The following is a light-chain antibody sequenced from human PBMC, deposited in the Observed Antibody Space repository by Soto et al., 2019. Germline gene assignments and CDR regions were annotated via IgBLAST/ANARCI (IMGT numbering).Light chain of an antibody. V-gene: IGLV2-14*03. CDR1: SNDVGGYKY. J-gene: IGLJ3*02. CDR3: SSYRRSSSLV. CDR2: DVT. Sequence: QSALTQPASVSGSPGQSITISCTGTSNDVGGYKYVSWYQQHPGKAPKLMIYDVTNRPSGVSNRFSGSKSGNTASLTISGLQPEDEADYYCSSYRRSSSLVFGGGTQLTVL.